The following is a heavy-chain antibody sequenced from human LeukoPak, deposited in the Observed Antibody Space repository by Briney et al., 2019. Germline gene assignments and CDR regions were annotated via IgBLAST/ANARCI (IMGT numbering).Heavy chain of an antibody. CDR3: ASPGGGPTDY. Sequence: SETLSLTCTVSGSSISSGGYYWGWIRQPPGKGLEWIGSIYYSGSTYYNPSLKSRVTISVDTSKNQFSLKLSSLTDADTAVYYCASPGGGPTDYWGQGTLVTVSS. CDR1: GSSISSGGYY. V-gene: IGHV4-39*01. J-gene: IGHJ4*02. D-gene: IGHD3-16*01. CDR2: IYYSGST.